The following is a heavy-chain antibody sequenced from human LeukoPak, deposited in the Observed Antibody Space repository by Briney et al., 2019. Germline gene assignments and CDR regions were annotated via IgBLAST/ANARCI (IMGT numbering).Heavy chain of an antibody. V-gene: IGHV3-73*01. Sequence: GGSLTLSCATSGLTFSVSPMHWVRQASGKGLEWVGRIRSKANLYATTYAASVRGRFSISRDDSKNTAYLQMNSLQTEDTAVYFCSSKSSPSGWYFDLWGRGTLVTVSS. J-gene: IGHJ2*01. CDR1: GLTFSVSP. CDR2: IRSKANLYAT. CDR3: SSKSSPSGWYFDL.